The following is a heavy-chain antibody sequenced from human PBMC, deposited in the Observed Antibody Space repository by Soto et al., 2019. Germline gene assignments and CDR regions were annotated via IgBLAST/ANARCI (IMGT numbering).Heavy chain of an antibody. J-gene: IGHJ4*02. V-gene: IGHV4-59*12. D-gene: IGHD3-16*02. Sequence: SETLSLTCTVSGGSISSYYWSWIRQPPGKGLEWIGYIYYTGTTNYNPSLKSRVTISVDTSKNQFSLKLSSVTAADTAVYYCAGGTYYDYVWGSYRLDYWGQGTLVTVSS. CDR2: IYYTGTT. CDR3: AGGTYYDYVWGSYRLDY. CDR1: GGSISSYY.